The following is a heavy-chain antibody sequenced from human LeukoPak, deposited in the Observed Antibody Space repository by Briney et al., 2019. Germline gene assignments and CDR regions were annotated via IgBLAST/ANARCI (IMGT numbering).Heavy chain of an antibody. CDR2: IYSGGST. J-gene: IGHJ4*02. CDR1: GFTVSSNY. D-gene: IGHD4-23*01. V-gene: IGHV3-53*05. Sequence: PGGSLRLSCAASGFTVSSNYMSWVRLVLGKGLEWVSVIYSGGSTYYEDSVKGRFTISRDNSKNTLYLQMNSLRAEDTAVYYCARGWVTSDYWGQGTLVTVSS. CDR3: ARGWVTSDY.